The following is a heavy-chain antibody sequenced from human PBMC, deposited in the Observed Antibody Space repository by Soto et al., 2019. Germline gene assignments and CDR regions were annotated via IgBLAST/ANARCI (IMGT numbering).Heavy chain of an antibody. CDR2: ISGSGSST. J-gene: IGHJ6*02. Sequence: GGSLRLSCAASGFTFSSYAMSWVRQAPGKGLEWVAVISGSGSSTYYADSVKGRFTISRDNSKNTLYLQMHSLRAEDTAVYYCAREWSSDYHYYGMDVWGQGTTVTVSS. CDR3: AREWSSDYHYYGMDV. V-gene: IGHV3-23*01. CDR1: GFTFSSYA. D-gene: IGHD4-17*01.